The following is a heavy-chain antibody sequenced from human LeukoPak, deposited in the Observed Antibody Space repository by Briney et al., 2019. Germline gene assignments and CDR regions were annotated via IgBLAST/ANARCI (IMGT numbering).Heavy chain of an antibody. J-gene: IGHJ4*02. Sequence: SETLSLTCTVSGGSISTYYWNRIRQPPGKGLEWVGYIHSGSTNYNPSLKSRVTISVDTTKNQFSLKLTSVTAADTAVYYCASSPSGYWWNFDCWGQGTLVTVSS. D-gene: IGHD3-22*01. CDR1: GGSISTYY. V-gene: IGHV4-4*08. CDR2: IHSGST. CDR3: ASSPSGYWWNFDC.